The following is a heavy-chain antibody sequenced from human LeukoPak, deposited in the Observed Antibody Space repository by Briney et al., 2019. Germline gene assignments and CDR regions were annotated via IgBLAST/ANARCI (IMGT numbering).Heavy chain of an antibody. J-gene: IGHJ4*02. CDR2: IYPGDSDT. V-gene: IGHV5-51*01. D-gene: IGHD3-10*01. Sequence: GESLKISCKGSGYRFTSYWIGWVRQMPGKGLEWMGIIYPGDSDTRYSPSFQGQVTISADKSISTAYLQWSSLKASDTAMYYCARLGWDYYGSGSYYTTSFDYWGQGTLVTVSS. CDR1: GYRFTSYW. CDR3: ARLGWDYYGSGSYYTTSFDY.